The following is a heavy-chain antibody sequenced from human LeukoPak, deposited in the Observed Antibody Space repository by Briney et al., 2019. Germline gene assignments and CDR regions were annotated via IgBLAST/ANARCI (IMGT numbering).Heavy chain of an antibody. V-gene: IGHV1-2*02. CDR1: GYTFTGYY. CDR3: ARTERWLQFRYFDY. J-gene: IGHJ4*02. D-gene: IGHD5-24*01. CDR2: INPNSGGT. Sequence: GASVKVSCKASGYTFTGYYMHWVRQAPGQGLEWMGWINPNSGGTNYAQKFQGRVTMTRDTSISTACMELSGLRSDDTAVYYCARTERWLQFRYFDYWGQGTLVTVSS.